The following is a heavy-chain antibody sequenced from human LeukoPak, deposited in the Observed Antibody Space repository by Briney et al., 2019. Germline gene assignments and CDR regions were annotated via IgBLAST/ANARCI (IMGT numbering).Heavy chain of an antibody. D-gene: IGHD6-19*01. V-gene: IGHV3-30*03. Sequence: GRSLRLSCAASGFTFSSYGMHWVRQAPGKGLEWVAVISYDGGDKYYTDSVKGRFTSSRDNAKNSLYLQMNSLTAEDTAVYFCARDWSAVAAPDYFDYWGQGTLVTVSA. CDR1: GFTFSSYG. CDR3: ARDWSAVAAPDYFDY. J-gene: IGHJ4*02. CDR2: ISYDGGDK.